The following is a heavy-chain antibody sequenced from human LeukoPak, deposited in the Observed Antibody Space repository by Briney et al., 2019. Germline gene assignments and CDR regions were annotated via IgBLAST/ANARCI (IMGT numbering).Heavy chain of an antibody. CDR3: ARGYYYDSSGYYQIDY. V-gene: IGHV4-59*01. CDR1: GGSISSYY. D-gene: IGHD3-22*01. CDR2: INYSGST. J-gene: IGHJ4*02. Sequence: PSETLSLTCTVSGGSISSYYRSWIRQPPGKGLEWIGYINYSGSTNYNPSLKRRVTISVDTSKNHFSLKVSSVTAADTAVYYCARGYYYDSSGYYQIDYWGQGTLVTVSS.